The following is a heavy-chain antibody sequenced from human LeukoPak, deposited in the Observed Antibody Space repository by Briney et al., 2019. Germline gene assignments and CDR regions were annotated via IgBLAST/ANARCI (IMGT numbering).Heavy chain of an antibody. CDR3: ARVSTGGRYDY. CDR2: IFSTGST. V-gene: IGHV4-4*07. CDR1: DGPISSYY. D-gene: IGHD1-14*01. J-gene: IGHJ4*02. Sequence: SETLSLTCTGSDGPISSYYWGWIRQPAGKGLEWIGRIFSTGSTNYNPSLKSRVTMSVDTYKNQFSLKQSSVSAADTAVYYCARVSTGGRYDYWGQGTLVTVSS.